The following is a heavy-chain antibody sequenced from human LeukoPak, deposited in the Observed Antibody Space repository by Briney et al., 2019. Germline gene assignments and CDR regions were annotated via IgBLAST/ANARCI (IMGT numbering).Heavy chain of an antibody. J-gene: IGHJ6*02. CDR2: IYYSGST. CDR3: ARDLPMITFGGVIDRSGMDV. V-gene: IGHV4-39*07. CDR1: GGSISSSSYY. D-gene: IGHD3-16*02. Sequence: PSETLSLTCTVSGGSISSSSYYWGWIRQPPGKGLEWIGSIYYSGSTYYNPSLKSRVTISVDTSKNQFSLKLSSVTAADTAVYYCARDLPMITFGGVIDRSGMDVWGQGTTVTVSS.